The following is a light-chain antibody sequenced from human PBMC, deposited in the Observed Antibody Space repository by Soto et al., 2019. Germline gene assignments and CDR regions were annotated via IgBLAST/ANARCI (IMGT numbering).Light chain of an antibody. Sequence: DVLMTPPPLSLCVIPGQPACISCKSSHSLLHDDEKTFLYWNLQKPGQSPQLLNYELSYRASGVPPRFSGSGSDTDFTLKISRVEAEDVGVYYCIQRLEFPLTFGGGTKVDIK. V-gene: IGKV2-40*01. CDR2: ELS. CDR1: HSLLHDDEKTF. J-gene: IGKJ4*01. CDR3: IQRLEFPLT.